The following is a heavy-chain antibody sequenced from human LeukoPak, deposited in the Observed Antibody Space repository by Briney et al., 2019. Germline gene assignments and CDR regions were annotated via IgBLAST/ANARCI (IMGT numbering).Heavy chain of an antibody. J-gene: IGHJ4*02. CDR2: ISFDGKNK. D-gene: IGHD5-18*01. V-gene: IGHV3-30*04. CDR1: GFTFNYYA. CDR3: AKEIQLSLRY. Sequence: GTSLRLSCVASGFTFNYYAIHWVRQAPDKGLEWVAVISFDGKNKFYADSVKGRFTISRDNSKNTLYLQMNSLRAEDTAVYYCAKEIQLSLRYWGQGTLVTVSS.